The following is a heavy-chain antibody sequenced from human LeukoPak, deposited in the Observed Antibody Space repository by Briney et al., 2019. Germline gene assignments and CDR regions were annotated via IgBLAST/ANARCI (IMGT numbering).Heavy chain of an antibody. CDR2: ISHDGSNK. V-gene: IGHV3-30-3*01. J-gene: IGHJ4*02. Sequence: GGSLRLSCATSGFTFSSNVIHWVRQAPGKGLEWVEVISHDGSNKYYADSVKGRFTISRDNSKDTLYLQMNSLRVEDTAVYYCASVGGYDPLFDYWGQGTLVTVSS. D-gene: IGHD5-12*01. CDR3: ASVGGYDPLFDY. CDR1: GFTFSSNV.